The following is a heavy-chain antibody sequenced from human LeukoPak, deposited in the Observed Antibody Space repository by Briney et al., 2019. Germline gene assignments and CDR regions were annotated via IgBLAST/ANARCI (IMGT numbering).Heavy chain of an antibody. D-gene: IGHD3-22*01. CDR1: GFTVSSNY. Sequence: GGSLRLSCAASGFTVSSNYMSWVRQAPGKGLEWVSVIYSGGSTYYADSVKGRFTISRDNSKNTLYLQVNSLRAEDTAVYYCARGYYDSSGEFDYWGQGTLVSVSS. CDR3: ARGYYDSSGEFDY. CDR2: IYSGGST. J-gene: IGHJ4*02. V-gene: IGHV3-66*01.